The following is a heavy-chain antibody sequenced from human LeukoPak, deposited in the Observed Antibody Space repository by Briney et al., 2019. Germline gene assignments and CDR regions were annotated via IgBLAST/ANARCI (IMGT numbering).Heavy chain of an antibody. CDR1: GFTFSSYA. Sequence: GGSLRLSCAASGFTFSSYAMSWVRQARGKGLEWVSAVSGGAGTTYYADSVKGRFTISRDNSKNTLYLQMNSLRAEDTALYYCARTPLVRYFDSWGQGTLVTVSS. D-gene: IGHD2-2*01. J-gene: IGHJ4*02. CDR2: VSGGAGTT. CDR3: ARTPLVRYFDS. V-gene: IGHV3-23*01.